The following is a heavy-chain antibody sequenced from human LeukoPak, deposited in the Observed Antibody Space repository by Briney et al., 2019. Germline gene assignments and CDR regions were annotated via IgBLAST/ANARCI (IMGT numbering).Heavy chain of an antibody. J-gene: IGHJ4*02. CDR3: ARGAYYYDSSGYYYYFDY. D-gene: IGHD3-22*01. CDR2: ISGSGGST. V-gene: IGHV3-23*01. CDR1: GFTFSSYA. Sequence: PGGSLRLSCAASGFTFSSYAMSWDRQAPGKGLEWVSAISGSGGSTYYADSVKGRFTISRDNSKNTLYLQMNSLRAEDTAVYYCARGAYYYDSSGYYYYFDYWGQGTLVTVSS.